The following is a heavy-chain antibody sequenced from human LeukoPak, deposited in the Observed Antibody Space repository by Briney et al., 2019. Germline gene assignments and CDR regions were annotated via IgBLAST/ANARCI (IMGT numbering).Heavy chain of an antibody. Sequence: PSETLTLTCTVSSGSISSYYWSWIRQPPGKGLEWIGYISYSGSTNINPSLKSRVTISVDTSKNQFSLNLSSVTAADTAVYYCAREGTAGTNLNWFDPWGQGTLVTVSS. CDR2: ISYSGST. D-gene: IGHD1-1*01. CDR3: AREGTAGTNLNWFDP. V-gene: IGHV4-59*01. J-gene: IGHJ5*02. CDR1: SGSISSYY.